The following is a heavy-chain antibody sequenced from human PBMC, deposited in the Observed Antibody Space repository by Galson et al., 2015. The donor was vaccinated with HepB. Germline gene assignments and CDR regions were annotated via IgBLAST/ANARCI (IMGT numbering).Heavy chain of an antibody. Sequence: SLRLSCAASGFTFSSYAMSWVRQAPGKGLEWDSGITGSGGNIYYADSVKGRFTISRDNSKTTLSLQMNSLRAEDTAVYYCAQEGYIVATQIYGMDVWGQGTTVTVSS. CDR3: AQEGYIVATQIYGMDV. CDR1: GFTFSSYA. CDR2: ITGSGGNI. V-gene: IGHV3-23*01. J-gene: IGHJ6*02. D-gene: IGHD5-12*01.